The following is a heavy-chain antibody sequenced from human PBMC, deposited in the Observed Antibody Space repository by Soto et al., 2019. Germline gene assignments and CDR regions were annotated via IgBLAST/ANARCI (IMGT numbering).Heavy chain of an antibody. Sequence: QVQLQESGPGLVKPSETLSLTCTVSGGSISTYYWSWIRQPPGKGLEWIGYIYYSGTASYNPSLKSRVTIPLDTSKNRSYLQLSSVTAADTAVYYCARGGHCTDGVCCALDSWGQGTLVTVSS. CDR2: IYYSGTA. CDR3: ARGGHCTDGVCCALDS. V-gene: IGHV4-59*08. J-gene: IGHJ4*02. D-gene: IGHD2-8*01. CDR1: GGSISTYY.